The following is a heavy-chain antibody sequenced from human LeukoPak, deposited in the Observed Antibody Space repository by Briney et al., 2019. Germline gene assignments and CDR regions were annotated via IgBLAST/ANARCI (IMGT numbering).Heavy chain of an antibody. CDR2: ISSSSSYI. CDR1: GGSISSSS. D-gene: IGHD6-19*01. Sequence: ETLSLTCTVSGGSISSSSYYWGWIRQPPGKGLEWVSSISSSSSYIYYADSVKGRFTISRDNAKNSLYLQMNSLRAEDTAVYYCARGNIAVAGSNVWGQGTLVTVSS. V-gene: IGHV3-21*01. CDR3: ARGNIAVAGSNV. J-gene: IGHJ4*02.